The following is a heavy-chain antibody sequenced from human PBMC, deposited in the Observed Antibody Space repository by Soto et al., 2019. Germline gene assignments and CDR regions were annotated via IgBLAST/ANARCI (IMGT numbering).Heavy chain of an antibody. CDR2: INPSRGET. Sequence: ASVKVSCKSSGYTFTIYYMHWVRQAPGQGLEWMAIINPSRGETSYAQKFQGRVAVTGDTSTSTVYMELSSLRSEDTAVYYCARGPDIQRGSVGSFDPWSQGTLVTVS. V-gene: IGHV1-46*01. CDR3: ARGPDIQRGSVGSFDP. CDR1: GYTFTIYY. J-gene: IGHJ5*02. D-gene: IGHD5-18*01.